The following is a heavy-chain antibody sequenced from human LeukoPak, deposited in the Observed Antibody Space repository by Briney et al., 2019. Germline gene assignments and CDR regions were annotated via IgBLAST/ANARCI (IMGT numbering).Heavy chain of an antibody. Sequence: PGGSLRLSCAASGFTFDDYAMHWVRQAPGKGLEWVSGISWNSSSIGYADSVKGRFTISRDNAKNSLYLQMNSPRAEDTALYYCAKDIRWEPDAFDIWGQGTMVTVSS. D-gene: IGHD1-26*01. CDR3: AKDIRWEPDAFDI. J-gene: IGHJ3*02. CDR2: ISWNSSSI. CDR1: GFTFDDYA. V-gene: IGHV3-9*01.